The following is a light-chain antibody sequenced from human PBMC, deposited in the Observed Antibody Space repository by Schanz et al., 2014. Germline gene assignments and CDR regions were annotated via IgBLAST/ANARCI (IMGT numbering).Light chain of an antibody. CDR2: EVS. J-gene: IGLJ2*01. CDR3: SSYTASSLVV. CDR1: SSDVGAYNY. V-gene: IGLV2-8*01. Sequence: QSALTQPPSASGSVGQSVTISCTGTSSDVGAYNYVSWYQQHPGKAPKLMIYEVSKRPSGVPDRFSGSKSGNTASLTVSGLQAEDEADYYCSSYTASSLVVFGGGTKLTV.